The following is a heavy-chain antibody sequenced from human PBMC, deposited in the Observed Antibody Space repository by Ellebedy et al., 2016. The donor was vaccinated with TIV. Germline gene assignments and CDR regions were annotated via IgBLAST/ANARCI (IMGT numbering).Heavy chain of an antibody. CDR2: ISGNGGST. V-gene: IGHV3-64D*06. CDR1: GFTFSSYA. Sequence: GESLKISCAASGFTFSSYAMHWVRQAPGKGLEYVSAISGNGGSTYYAASVKGRFTISRDNSKNTLYLQMSSLRAEDTAVYYCVKGGDIVATNWFDPWGQGTLVTVSS. J-gene: IGHJ5*02. D-gene: IGHD5-12*01. CDR3: VKGGDIVATNWFDP.